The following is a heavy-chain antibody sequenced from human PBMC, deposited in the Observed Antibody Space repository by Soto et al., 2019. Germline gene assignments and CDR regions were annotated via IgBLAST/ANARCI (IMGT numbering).Heavy chain of an antibody. D-gene: IGHD2-21*02. J-gene: IGHJ6*02. CDR2: IKSKTDGGTT. CDR1: GFTFSNAW. V-gene: IGHV3-15*01. Sequence: GGSLRLSCAASGFTFSNAWMSWVRQAPGKGLEWVGRIKSKTDGGTTDYAAPVKGRFTISRDDSKNTLYLQMNSLKTEDTAVYYCTTYPSRVTALYYYGMDVWGQGTTVTVSS. CDR3: TTYPSRVTALYYYGMDV.